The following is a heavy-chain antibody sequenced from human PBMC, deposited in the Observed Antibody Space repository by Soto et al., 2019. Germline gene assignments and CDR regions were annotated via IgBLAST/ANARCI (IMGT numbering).Heavy chain of an antibody. Sequence: QVQLVQSGAEVKKPGSSVKVSCKASGGTFSRNAISWVRQAPGQGLEWMEGIIPIFGTANYAQKFQGRVTITADESTSTAYMELSSLRSEDTAIYFCARAPRRSLYDSSGYSLLPFDYRGQGTLVTVSS. D-gene: IGHD3-22*01. V-gene: IGHV1-69*01. CDR1: GGTFSRNA. CDR3: ARAPRRSLYDSSGYSLLPFDY. J-gene: IGHJ4*02. CDR2: IIPIFGTA.